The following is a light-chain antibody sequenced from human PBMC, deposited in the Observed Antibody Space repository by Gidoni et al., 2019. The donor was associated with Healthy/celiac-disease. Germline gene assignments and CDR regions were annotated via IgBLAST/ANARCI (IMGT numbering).Light chain of an antibody. J-gene: IGKJ4*02. Sequence: DIVLTQSPATLPLSPGERATLTCRASPSVSSYLAWYQQKPGQAPRLLIYVASNRATGIPARFSGSGSGTDFTLTISSLEPEDFAVYYCQQRSNWLTFGGGTKVEIK. CDR3: QQRSNWLT. CDR2: VAS. CDR1: PSVSSY. V-gene: IGKV3-11*01.